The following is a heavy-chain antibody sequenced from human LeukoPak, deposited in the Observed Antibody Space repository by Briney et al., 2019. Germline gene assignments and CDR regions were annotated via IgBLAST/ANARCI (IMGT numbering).Heavy chain of an antibody. V-gene: IGHV1-2*02. J-gene: IGHJ3*02. CDR1: GYTFTGYY. D-gene: IGHD3-3*01. CDR3: ASYDFWSGYYIDAFDI. Sequence: ASVKVPCKASGYTFTGYYMHWVRQAPGQGLEWMGWINPNSGGTNYAQKFQGRVTMTRDTSISTAYMELSRPRSDDTAVYYCASYDFWSGYYIDAFDIWGQGTMVTVSS. CDR2: INPNSGGT.